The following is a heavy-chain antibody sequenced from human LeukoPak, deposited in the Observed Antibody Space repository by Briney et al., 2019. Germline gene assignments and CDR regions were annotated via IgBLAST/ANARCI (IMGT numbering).Heavy chain of an antibody. CDR3: ARGNAD. V-gene: IGHV4-59*01. J-gene: IGHJ4*02. CDR2: IYYSGST. Sequence: PSETLSLTCTVSGDSISSYYWSWVRQPPGKGLEWIGYIYYSGSTNYNPSLKSRVTISLGTSKNQFFLKLNSVTAADTALYYCARGNADWGQGTLVTVSS. CDR1: GDSISSYY.